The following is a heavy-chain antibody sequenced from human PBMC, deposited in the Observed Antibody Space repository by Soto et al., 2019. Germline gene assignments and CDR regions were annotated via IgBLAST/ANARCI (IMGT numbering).Heavy chain of an antibody. Sequence: GGSLRLSCAASRFTFSTYEMNWVRQAPGKGLEWVSYISTSGSTVYYADSVKGRFTVSRDNTRNSLYLQMNSLRDEDTALYYCVRYCSTTLCNGVATRTFDYWGQGTLVTVSS. J-gene: IGHJ4*02. V-gene: IGHV3-48*03. CDR1: RFTFSTYE. CDR3: VRYCSTTLCNGVATRTFDY. CDR2: ISTSGSTV. D-gene: IGHD2-2*01.